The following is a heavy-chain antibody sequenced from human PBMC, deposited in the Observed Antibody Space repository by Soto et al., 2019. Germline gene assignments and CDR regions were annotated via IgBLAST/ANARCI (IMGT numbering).Heavy chain of an antibody. V-gene: IGHV4-30-4*01. CDR2: IYHSGRT. CDR1: GGSVSSDEYY. D-gene: IGHD2-15*01. Sequence: PSETLSLTCTVSGGSVSSDEYYWTWIRQPPGKGLEWVGYIYHSGRTNYNPSLNSRLTISLDTPKNQFSLKLTSVSAADTAVYYCARDRSNSPDYFDYWGQGTLVTVSS. J-gene: IGHJ4*02. CDR3: ARDRSNSPDYFDY.